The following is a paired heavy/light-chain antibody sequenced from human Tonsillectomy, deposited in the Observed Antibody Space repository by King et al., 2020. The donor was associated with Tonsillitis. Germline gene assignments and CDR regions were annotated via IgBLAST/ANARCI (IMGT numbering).Light chain of an antibody. CDR1: QSVSHSSNNKNY. J-gene: IGKJ5*01. CDR3: QQYYSTPIT. V-gene: IGKV4-1*01. CDR2: WAS. Sequence: DIVMTQSPDSLAVSLGERATINCKSSQSVSHSSNNKNYLAWYQQKPGQPPKLLIYWASTRESGVPDRFSGSGSGADFTLTISSLQAEDVAVYYCQQYYSTPITFGQGTRLEIK.
Heavy chain of an antibody. V-gene: IGHV3-73*01. D-gene: IGHD2-2*01. CDR2: IRSKANNYAT. CDR3: TTQKISTNYYYMDV. J-gene: IGHJ6*03. Sequence: EVQLVESGGGLVQPGGSLKLSCAASGFTFSGSAMHWVRQTSGKGLEWVGRIRSKANNYATTYAASVKGRFTISRDDSKNTAYLQMSSLKTEDTAVYYCTTQKISTNYYYMDVWGKGTTVTVSS. CDR1: GFTFSGSA.